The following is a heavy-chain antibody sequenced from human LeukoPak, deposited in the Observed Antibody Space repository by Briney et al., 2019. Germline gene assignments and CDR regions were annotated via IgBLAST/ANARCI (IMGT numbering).Heavy chain of an antibody. CDR2: IYYSGST. V-gene: IGHV4-31*03. J-gene: IGHJ4*02. CDR3: ARDRFGESYFDY. Sequence: SQTLSLTYTVSGGSISSGGYYWSWIRQHPGKGLEWIGYIYYSGSTYYNPSLKSRVTISVDTSKNQFSLKLSSVTAADTAVYYCARDRFGESYFDYWGQGTLVTVSS. CDR1: GGSISSGGYY. D-gene: IGHD3-10*01.